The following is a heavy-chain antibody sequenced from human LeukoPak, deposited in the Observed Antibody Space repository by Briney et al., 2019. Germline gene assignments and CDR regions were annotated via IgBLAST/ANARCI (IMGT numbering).Heavy chain of an antibody. CDR1: GFTFSDYY. V-gene: IGHV3-11*04. D-gene: IGHD2-2*01. J-gene: IGHJ6*03. CDR2: ISSSGSTI. CDR3: ARVDCSSTSCRYYYYYYYMDV. Sequence: GGSLRLSCAASGFTFSDYYMSWIRQAPGKGLEWVSYISSSGSTIYYADSVKGRFTISRDNAKNSLYLQMNSLRAEDTAVYYYARVDCSSTSCRYYYYYYYMDVWGQGTLVTVSS.